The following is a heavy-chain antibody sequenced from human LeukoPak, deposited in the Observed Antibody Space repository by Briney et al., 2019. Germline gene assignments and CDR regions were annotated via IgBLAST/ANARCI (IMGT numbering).Heavy chain of an antibody. CDR3: AKDQRMTTVTTLDC. J-gene: IGHJ4*02. V-gene: IGHV3-23*01. D-gene: IGHD4-17*01. Sequence: PGGSLRLSCAASGFTFSSYTMSWVRQAPGKGLEWVSGISGSGGSTYYADSVKGRFTISRDNSKNTLYLQMNSLRAEDTAVYYCAKDQRMTTVTTLDCWDQGTLVTVSS. CDR2: ISGSGGST. CDR1: GFTFSSYT.